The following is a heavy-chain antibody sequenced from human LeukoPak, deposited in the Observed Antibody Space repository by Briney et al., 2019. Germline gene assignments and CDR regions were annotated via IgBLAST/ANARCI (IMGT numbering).Heavy chain of an antibody. CDR3: AKAVGAAGGYFDY. CDR2: ISGSGGST. J-gene: IGHJ4*02. Sequence: GGSLRLSCAASGFTCSSYAMSWVRQAPGEGVEWVSAISGSGGSTYYADSVKGRFTISRDNSKNTLYLQMNSLRAEDTAVYYCAKAVGAAGGYFDYWGQGTLVTVSS. D-gene: IGHD3-16*01. V-gene: IGHV3-23*01. CDR1: GFTCSSYA.